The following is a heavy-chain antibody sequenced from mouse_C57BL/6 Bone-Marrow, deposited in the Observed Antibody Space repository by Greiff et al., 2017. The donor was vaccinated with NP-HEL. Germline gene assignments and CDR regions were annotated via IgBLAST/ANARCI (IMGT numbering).Heavy chain of an antibody. V-gene: IGHV1-64*01. CDR1: GYTFTSYW. D-gene: IGHD2-2*01. CDR2: IHPNSGST. Sequence: QVQLQQPGAELVKPGASVKLSCKASGYTFTSYWMHWVKQRPGQGLEWIGMIHPNSGSTNYTEKFKSKATLTVDKSSSTAYMQLSSLTSEDSAVYYCARGLLWLRRRDYYAMDYWGQGTSVTVSA. CDR3: ARGLLWLRRRDYYAMDY. J-gene: IGHJ4*01.